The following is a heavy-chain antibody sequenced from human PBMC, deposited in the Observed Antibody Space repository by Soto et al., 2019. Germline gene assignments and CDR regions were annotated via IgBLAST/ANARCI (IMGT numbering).Heavy chain of an antibody. V-gene: IGHV1-69*12. Sequence: QVQLVQSGAEVKKPGSSVKVSCKASGGTFSSYAISWVRQAHGQGLEWMGGIIPIFGTANDAQKFQGRVTITADESTSPDYMELSSLRSDDTAVYYCESGGSGSYQRHNDAFDIWGQGTMVTVSS. CDR1: GGTFSSYA. CDR3: ESGGSGSYQRHNDAFDI. D-gene: IGHD1-26*01. J-gene: IGHJ3*02. CDR2: IIPIFGTA.